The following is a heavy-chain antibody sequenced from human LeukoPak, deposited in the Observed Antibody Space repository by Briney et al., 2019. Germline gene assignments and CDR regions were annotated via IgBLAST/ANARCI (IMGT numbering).Heavy chain of an antibody. CDR2: MNPNSGNT. D-gene: IGHD2-8*01. CDR1: GYTFTSYD. J-gene: IGHJ4*02. V-gene: IGHV1-8*01. Sequence: ASVKVSCKASGYTFTSYDINWVRQATGQGPEWMGWMNPNSGNTGYTQKFQGRVTMTRNTSINTAYMELSSLRSEDTAVYYCGRGRGNGRPENYFDYWGRGTLVTVSA. CDR3: GRGRGNGRPENYFDY.